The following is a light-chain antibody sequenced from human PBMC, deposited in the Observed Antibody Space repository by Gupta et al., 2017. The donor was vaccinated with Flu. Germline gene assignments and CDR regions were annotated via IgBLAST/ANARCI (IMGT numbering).Light chain of an antibody. J-gene: IGLJ1*01. V-gene: IGLV1-47*01. CDR1: SSNIGTNN. CDR3: AAWDDSLTTYG. CDR2: KSS. Sequence: SSSNIGTNNVHWYQQLPGTAPKLLIYKSSQRTSGVPVRSSGSKSGTSASLSISGLRAEDEADYYCAAWDDSLTTYGLGTGTKVTVL.